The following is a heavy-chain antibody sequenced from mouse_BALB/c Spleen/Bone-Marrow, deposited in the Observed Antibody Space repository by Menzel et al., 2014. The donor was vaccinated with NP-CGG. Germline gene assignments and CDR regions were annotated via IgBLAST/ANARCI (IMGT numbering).Heavy chain of an antibody. Sequence: EVKLMESGGGLVQPGGSLNLSCAASGFDFSRYWMSWARQAPGKGQEWIGEINPGSSTINYTPSLKDKFIISRDNAKNTLYLQMSKVRSEDTALYYCARLAYYGLMDYWGQGTSVTVSS. CDR2: INPGSSTI. CDR3: ARLAYYGLMDY. V-gene: IGHV4-2*02. CDR1: GFDFSRYW. J-gene: IGHJ4*01. D-gene: IGHD2-10*01.